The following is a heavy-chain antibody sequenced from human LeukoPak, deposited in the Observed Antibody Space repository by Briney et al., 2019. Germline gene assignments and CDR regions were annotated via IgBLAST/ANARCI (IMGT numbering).Heavy chain of an antibody. CDR3: ASTGGYSSSWPNY. J-gene: IGHJ4*02. Sequence: GESLRISCKCSGYSFTSYWISWVRPMTGKGVGWRGMIDPSDSYTNSSPSFQGHVTISADKSISTAYLQWSSLKASDTAMYYCASTGGYSSSWPNYWGQGTLVTVSS. CDR2: IDPSDSYT. D-gene: IGHD6-13*01. CDR1: GYSFTSYW. V-gene: IGHV5-10-1*01.